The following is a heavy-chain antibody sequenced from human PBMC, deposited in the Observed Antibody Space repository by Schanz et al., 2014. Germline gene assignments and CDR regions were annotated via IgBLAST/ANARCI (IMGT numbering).Heavy chain of an antibody. Sequence: VQLLESGGTVVQPGGSLRVSCVASGFTFSAYGMHWVRQAPGKGLEWVAVIRYDGRNKNFVESVKGRFTISRDNSNNTVYLQMNTLRAEDTAVYYCVRDKKGFVAVAGRAPFDYWGQGTLVTVSS. D-gene: IGHD6-19*01. CDR2: IRYDGRNK. V-gene: IGHV3-33*01. J-gene: IGHJ4*02. CDR3: VRDKKGFVAVAGRAPFDY. CDR1: GFTFSAYG.